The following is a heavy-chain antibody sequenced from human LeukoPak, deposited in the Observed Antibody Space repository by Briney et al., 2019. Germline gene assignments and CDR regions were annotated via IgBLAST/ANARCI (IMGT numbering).Heavy chain of an antibody. CDR3: ARGYPHGSGSYYNDY. V-gene: IGHV4-34*01. CDR2: VSHSGRT. J-gene: IGHJ4*02. Sequence: SETLSLTCAVYDGSFSGYYWSWIRQPPGKGLEWIGEVSHSGRTNYNPSLKSRLTISVDTSKYQFSLKVSSVTAADTAVYYCARGYPHGSGSYYNDYWGQGILVTVSS. D-gene: IGHD3-10*01. CDR1: DGSFSGYY.